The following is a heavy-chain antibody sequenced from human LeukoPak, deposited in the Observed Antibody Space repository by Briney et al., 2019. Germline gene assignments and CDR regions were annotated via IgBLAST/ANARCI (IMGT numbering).Heavy chain of an antibody. D-gene: IGHD3-3*01. CDR2: ISGSGGST. CDR3: AKTVEGSTHYDFWSGYYPYYYYGMDV. CDR1: GFTFSSYA. V-gene: IGHV3-23*01. J-gene: IGHJ6*02. Sequence: GGSLRLSCAASGFTFSSYAMSWVRQAPGKGLEWVSAISGSGGSTYYADSVKGRFTISRDNSKNTLYLQMNSLRAEDTAVYYCAKTVEGSTHYDFWSGYYPYYYYGMDVWGQGTTVTVSS.